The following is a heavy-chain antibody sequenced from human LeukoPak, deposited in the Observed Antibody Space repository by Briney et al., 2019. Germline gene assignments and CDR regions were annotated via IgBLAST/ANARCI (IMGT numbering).Heavy chain of an antibody. CDR1: GYSLSRYY. V-gene: IGHV1-46*01. CDR2: INPSGRST. J-gene: IGHJ3*01. Sequence: ASVKVSCKASGYSLSRYYMHWVRQAPGQGLEWMGIINPSGRSTSYAQKFQDRVTVTRDTSTSTVYMELSSLRSEDTAVYYCASGNSGYIRDAFHVWGQGTMVTVSS. D-gene: IGHD5-12*01. CDR3: ASGNSGYIRDAFHV.